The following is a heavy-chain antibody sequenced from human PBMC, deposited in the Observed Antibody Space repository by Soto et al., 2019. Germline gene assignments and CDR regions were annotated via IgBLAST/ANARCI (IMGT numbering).Heavy chain of an antibody. CDR3: AKGLLVGATTHYYYGMDA. J-gene: IGHJ6*02. D-gene: IGHD1-26*01. CDR2: ISYDGSNK. Sequence: PGGSLRLSCAASGFTFSSYGMHWVRQAPGKGLEWVAVISYDGSNKYYADSVKGRFTISRDNSKNTLYLQMNSLRAEDTAVYYCAKGLLVGATTHYYYGMDAWGQGTTVTVSS. CDR1: GFTFSSYG. V-gene: IGHV3-30*18.